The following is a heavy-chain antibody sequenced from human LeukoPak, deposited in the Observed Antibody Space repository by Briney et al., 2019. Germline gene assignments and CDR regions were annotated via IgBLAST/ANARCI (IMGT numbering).Heavy chain of an antibody. V-gene: IGHV4-61*01. CDR3: ARGRYNWNDAGGVDFDY. CDR2: IYYSGST. J-gene: IGHJ4*02. Sequence: PSQTLSLTCTVSGGSTSSGSYYWSWIRQPPGKGLEWIGYIYYSGSTNYNPSLKSRVTISVDTSKNQFSLKLSSVTAADTAVYYCARGRYNWNDAGGVDFDYWGQGTLVTVSS. D-gene: IGHD1-1*01. CDR1: GGSTSSGSYY.